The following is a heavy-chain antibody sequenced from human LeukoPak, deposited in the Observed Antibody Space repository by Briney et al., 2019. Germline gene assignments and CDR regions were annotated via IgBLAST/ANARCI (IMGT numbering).Heavy chain of an antibody. V-gene: IGHV3-23*01. J-gene: IGHJ4*02. CDR2: LRGGGGRT. CDR3: AKGIYDDYGSGLFDD. CDR1: GFTFSSYA. Sequence: PGGSLRLSCAASGFTFSSYAMSWVRQAPGEGLDWVSGLRGGGGRTYYADSVKGRFTIFRDNSEDTVRHQTNSLRADDTALYYCAKGIYDDYGSGLFDDWGQGTLVSVSS. D-gene: IGHD3-16*01.